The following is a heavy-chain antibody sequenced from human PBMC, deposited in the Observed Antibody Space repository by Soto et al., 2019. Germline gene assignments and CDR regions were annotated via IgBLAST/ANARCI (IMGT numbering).Heavy chain of an antibody. CDR1: GGSIISYY. CDR2: SYYSGST. V-gene: IGHV4-59*01. CDR3: ARDKGPTLRYFDWLSVDYYYYGMDV. Sequence: SENLSLTCTVSGGSIISYYWIWIRQPPGKGLDCIGYSYYSGSTNYNPSLKSRVTISVDTSKNQFSLKLSSVTAADTAVYYCARDKGPTLRYFDWLSVDYYYYGMDVWGQGTTVTVSS. J-gene: IGHJ6*02. D-gene: IGHD3-9*01.